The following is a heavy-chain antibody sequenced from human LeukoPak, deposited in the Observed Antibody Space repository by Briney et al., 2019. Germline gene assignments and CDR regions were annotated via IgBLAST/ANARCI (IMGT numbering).Heavy chain of an antibody. CDR2: IYHSGST. J-gene: IGHJ6*03. D-gene: IGHD3-3*01. V-gene: IGHV4-30-2*01. CDR3: ARPLRFLAQGYYYYYMDV. CDR1: GGSISSGGYY. Sequence: SQTLSLTCTVSGGSISSGGYYWSWIRQPPGKGLEWIGYIYHSGSTYYNPSLKSRVTISVDRSKNQFSLKLSSVTAADTAVYYCARPLRFLAQGYYYYYMDVWGKGTTVTVSS.